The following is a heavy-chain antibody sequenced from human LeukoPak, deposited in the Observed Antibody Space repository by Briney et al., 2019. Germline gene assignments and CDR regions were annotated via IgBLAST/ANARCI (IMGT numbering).Heavy chain of an antibody. J-gene: IGHJ4*02. CDR2: IDYSGGDT. Sequence: GGSLRLSCTASGFTLSSYEMSWIRQAPGKGLEWVSSIDYSGGDTHYADSVKGRFTISRDNSKNTLYLQMNSLRAEDTALYYCSNGRTSSGTLQHDYWGQGTLVTVSS. D-gene: IGHD6-19*01. CDR1: GFTLSSYE. CDR3: SNGRTSSGTLQHDY. V-gene: IGHV3-23*01.